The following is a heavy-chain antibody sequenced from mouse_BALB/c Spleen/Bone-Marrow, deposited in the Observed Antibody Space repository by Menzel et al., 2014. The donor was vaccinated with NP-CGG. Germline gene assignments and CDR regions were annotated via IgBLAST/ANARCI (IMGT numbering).Heavy chain of an antibody. CDR1: GFTFSSFG. CDR2: ISSDSDTI. D-gene: IGHD2-4*01. CDR3: TRDHDYDWYFDV. V-gene: IGHV5-17*02. Sequence: EVQGVESGGGLVQPGRPRKLSCTASGFTFSSFGMHWVRQAPEKGLEWVAYISSDSDTIYYADTVKGRFTISRDNPKNTLFLQMTSLRSEDTAMYYCTRDHDYDWYFDVWGAGTTVTVSS. J-gene: IGHJ1*01.